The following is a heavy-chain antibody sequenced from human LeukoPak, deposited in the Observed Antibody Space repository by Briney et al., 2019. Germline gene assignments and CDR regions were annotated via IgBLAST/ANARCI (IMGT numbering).Heavy chain of an antibody. D-gene: IGHD5-18*01. V-gene: IGHV4-39*01. CDR3: ARVWIQLWYAFDI. J-gene: IGHJ3*02. CDR1: GGPIRSSSYF. CDR2: IYYSEST. Sequence: SDTLSLLCTVSGGPIRSSSYFGGWLRQPPGKGLEWFGSIYYSESTYYHPSLKSRVTISVDTSKNLVSVKQRCVSGADRAVYYCARVWIQLWYAFDIWGQGTMVTVSS.